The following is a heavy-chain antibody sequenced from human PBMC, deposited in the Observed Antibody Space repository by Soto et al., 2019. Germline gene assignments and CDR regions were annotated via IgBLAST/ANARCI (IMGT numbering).Heavy chain of an antibody. D-gene: IGHD4-4*01. Sequence: SETLSLTCTVSGDSIRDGGYYWAWIRQRPGQGLEWMGYIYFTGKANYNPSLENRLTMSVDMSRRQLYLRLTSVTAADTAVYFCARDPSPQPIPAVTPGWFDPWGQGIAVTVSS. CDR2: IYFTGKA. CDR3: ARDPSPQPIPAVTPGWFDP. CDR1: GDSIRDGGYY. J-gene: IGHJ5*02. V-gene: IGHV4-31*03.